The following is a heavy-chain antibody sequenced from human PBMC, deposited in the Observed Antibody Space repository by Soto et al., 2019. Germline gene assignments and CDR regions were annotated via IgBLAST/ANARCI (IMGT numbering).Heavy chain of an antibody. CDR2: ISYDGSNK. J-gene: IGHJ3*02. Sequence: GGSLRLSCAASGFTFSNYGMHWVRQAPGKGLEWVAVISYDGSNKYCADSVKGRFTISRDNSKNTLYLQMNSLRAEDPAVYYCAKDLSPWGYCSSTSCYARGDAFDIWGQGTMVTVSS. CDR3: AKDLSPWGYCSSTSCYARGDAFDI. CDR1: GFTFSNYG. V-gene: IGHV3-30*18. D-gene: IGHD2-2*01.